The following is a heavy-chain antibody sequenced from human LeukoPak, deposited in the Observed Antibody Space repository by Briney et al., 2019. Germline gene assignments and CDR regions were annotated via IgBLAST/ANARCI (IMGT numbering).Heavy chain of an antibody. CDR3: ASRGYSYGLDY. CDR1: GGSFSGYY. J-gene: IGHJ4*02. Sequence: SETLSLTCAVYGGSFSGYYWSWIRQPPGKGLEWIGEINHSGSTYYNPSLKSRVTISVDTSKNQFSLKLSSVTAADTAVYYCASRGYSYGLDYWGQGTLVTVSS. CDR2: INHSGST. D-gene: IGHD5-18*01. V-gene: IGHV4-34*01.